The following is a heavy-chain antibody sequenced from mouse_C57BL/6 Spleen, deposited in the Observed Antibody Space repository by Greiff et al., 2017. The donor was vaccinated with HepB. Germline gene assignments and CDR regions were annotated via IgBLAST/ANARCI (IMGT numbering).Heavy chain of an antibody. CDR2: IDPENGDT. CDR3: ITGGTAQATGFAY. Sequence: VQLQQSGAELVRPGASVKLSCTASGFNIKDDYMHWVKQRPEQGLEWIGWIDPENGDTESASKFQGKATITADTSSNTAYLQLSSLTSEDTAVYYCITGGTAQATGFAYWGQGTLVTVSA. V-gene: IGHV14-4*01. D-gene: IGHD3-2*02. J-gene: IGHJ3*01. CDR1: GFNIKDDY.